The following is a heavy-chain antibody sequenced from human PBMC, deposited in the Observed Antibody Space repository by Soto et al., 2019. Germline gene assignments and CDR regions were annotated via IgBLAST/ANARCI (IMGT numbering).Heavy chain of an antibody. CDR2: IYYSGET. CDR1: GDSISRYY. V-gene: IGHV4-59*01. CDR3: ARDQGGEFLKGSGMDV. J-gene: IGHJ6*02. Sequence: QVQLQESGPGLVKPSETLSLTCTVSGDSISRYYWSWIRLSPGKGLEWIGYIYYSGETNYNPSVKNRSVILVERTKNQSSLKLSSVTAADTAVYYCARDQGGEFLKGSGMDVWGQGTTVTVSS. D-gene: IGHD3-10*01.